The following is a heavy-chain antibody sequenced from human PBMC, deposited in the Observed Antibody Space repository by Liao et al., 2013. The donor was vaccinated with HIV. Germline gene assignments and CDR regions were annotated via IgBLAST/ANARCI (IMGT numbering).Heavy chain of an antibody. CDR1: GGSFSYYY. J-gene: IGHJ3*02. CDR3: AREYGDYVAAFDI. CDR2: IYTSGST. D-gene: IGHD4-17*01. V-gene: IGHV4-59*10. Sequence: QVQLQQWGAGLLKPSETLSLTCAVYGGSFSYYYWSWIRQPAGKGLEWIGRIYTSGSTNYNPSLKSRVTISVDTSKKQFSLKLNSVTVADTAVYYCAREYGDYVAAFDIWGQGTMVTVSS.